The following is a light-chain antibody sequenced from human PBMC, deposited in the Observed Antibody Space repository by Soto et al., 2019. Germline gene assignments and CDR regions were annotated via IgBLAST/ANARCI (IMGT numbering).Light chain of an antibody. Sequence: DIQLTQSPSFLSASVGDRVTITCRASQGISSYLAWYQQKPGKAPKLLIYAASTLQSGVTSRFSGSGSGTEFTLTISSLQPEDFATYYCQQLNSYPRGTFGQGTKLEIK. J-gene: IGKJ2*01. V-gene: IGKV1-9*01. CDR3: QQLNSYPRGT. CDR1: QGISSY. CDR2: AAS.